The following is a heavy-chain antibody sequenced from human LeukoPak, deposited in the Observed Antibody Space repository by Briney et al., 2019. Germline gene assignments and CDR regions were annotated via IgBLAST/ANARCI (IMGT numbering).Heavy chain of an antibody. V-gene: IGHV1-2*02. Sequence: ASVKVSCKASGYIFKDYYIHWMRQAPGQGLEWMGWINPKNGDTNYAQKFQGRVTMTRDTSISTAYMELSRLRSDDTAVYYCARDLWATALLDYWGQGTLVTVSS. D-gene: IGHD3-16*01. CDR1: GYIFKDYY. J-gene: IGHJ4*02. CDR2: INPKNGDT. CDR3: ARDLWATALLDY.